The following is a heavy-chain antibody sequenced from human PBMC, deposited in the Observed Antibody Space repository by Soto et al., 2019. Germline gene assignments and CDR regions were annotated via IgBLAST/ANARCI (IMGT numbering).Heavy chain of an antibody. Sequence: PGGSLRLSCAASGFTFSSYSMNWFRQAPGKGLEWVSSISSSSSYIYYADSVKGRFTISRDNARNTLSLQMNSLRADDTAVYYCARLSGDHSAFFSYGMDAWGQGTTVTVSS. CDR1: GFTFSSYS. J-gene: IGHJ6*02. CDR3: ARLSGDHSAFFSYGMDA. CDR2: ISSSSSYI. D-gene: IGHD2-21*01. V-gene: IGHV3-21*01.